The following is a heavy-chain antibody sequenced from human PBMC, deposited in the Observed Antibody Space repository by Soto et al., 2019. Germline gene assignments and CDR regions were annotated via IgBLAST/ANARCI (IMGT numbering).Heavy chain of an antibody. CDR2: IKYDGSDK. D-gene: IGHD3-9*01. Sequence: GGSLRLSCDASGFTFSDYWMTWVRQAPGKGLEWVANIKYDGSDKYYVDSVKGRFTISRDNAKNSLYLQMDGLRAEDTAVYYCARESDNSNILYFFDAFDVWGQGTMVTVSS. CDR3: ARESDNSNILYFFDAFDV. CDR1: GFTFSDYW. V-gene: IGHV3-7*03. J-gene: IGHJ3*01.